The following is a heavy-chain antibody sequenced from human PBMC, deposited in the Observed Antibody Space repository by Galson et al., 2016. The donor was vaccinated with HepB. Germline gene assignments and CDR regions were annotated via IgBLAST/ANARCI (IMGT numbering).Heavy chain of an antibody. CDR2: ITWDGDTT. CDR3: AKDIYTGGWSKGDGFHY. J-gene: IGHJ4*02. V-gene: IGHV3-43D*03. Sequence: SLRLSCAASGFTFQNYAMHWVRQAPGKGLEWISLITWDGDTTYYANSVKGLFTISRDNSKNSLYLQMSSLRAEDTALYYCAKDIYTGGWSKGDGFHYWGQETLVTVSS. D-gene: IGHD6-19*01. CDR1: GFTFQNYA.